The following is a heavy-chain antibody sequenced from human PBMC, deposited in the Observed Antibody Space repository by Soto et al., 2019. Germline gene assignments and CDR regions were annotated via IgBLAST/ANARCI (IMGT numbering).Heavy chain of an antibody. J-gene: IGHJ6*02. CDR3: ARRSSISLREMDV. CDR1: GFTFSYYT. D-gene: IGHD6-13*01. CDR2: ISSSSDDI. Sequence: GGSLRLSCAASGFTFSYYTMNWVRQAPGKGLEWVTSISSSSDDIYYADSVKGRFTISRDNAKNSLYLQMISLRAEDTAVYYCARRSSISLREMDVWGQGTAVTVSS. V-gene: IGHV3-21*01.